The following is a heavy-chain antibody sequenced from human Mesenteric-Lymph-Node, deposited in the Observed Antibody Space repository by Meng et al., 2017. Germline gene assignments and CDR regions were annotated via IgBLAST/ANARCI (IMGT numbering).Heavy chain of an antibody. CDR3: ARGPTTYFDY. Sequence: QPQPQGWGPGLVNPLGSLSLTCTVPGGCFSSSSYYWGWNRQPPGKGLEWIGSIYYSGSTYYNPSLKSRVTISVDTSKNQFSLKLSSVTAADTAVYYCARGPTTYFDYWGQGTLVTVSS. V-gene: IGHV4-39*01. J-gene: IGHJ4*02. D-gene: IGHD4-17*01. CDR1: GGCFSSSSYY. CDR2: IYYSGST.